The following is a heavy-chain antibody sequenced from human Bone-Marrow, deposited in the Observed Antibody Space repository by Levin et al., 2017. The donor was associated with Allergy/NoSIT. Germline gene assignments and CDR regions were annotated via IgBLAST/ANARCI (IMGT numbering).Heavy chain of an antibody. J-gene: IGHJ4*02. CDR2: IYYSGSATSA. V-gene: IGHV4-59*01. CDR3: ALSGGATLVD. CDR1: GGPIRNYY. Sequence: SETLSLTCSVSGGPIRNYYWTWIRQPPGKGLEWIGHIYYSGSATSATYNPSPKSRVAISVSTSKTHFSLRLSSVTAADTAVYYCALSGGATLVDWGQGTLVTVSS. D-gene: IGHD1-26*01.